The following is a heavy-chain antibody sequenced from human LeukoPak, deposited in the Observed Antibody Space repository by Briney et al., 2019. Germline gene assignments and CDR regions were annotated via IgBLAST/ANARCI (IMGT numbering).Heavy chain of an antibody. CDR3: ARDRDYYDSSGYYFEIDY. V-gene: IGHV1-18*01. D-gene: IGHD3-22*01. CDR2: ISAYNGNT. CDR1: GYTFTSYG. Sequence: ASVKVSCKASGYTFTSYGISWVRQAPGQGLEWMGWISAYNGNTNYAQKLQGRVTMTTDTSTSTAYMELRSLRSDDTALYYCARDRDYYDSSGYYFEIDYWGQGTLVTVSS. J-gene: IGHJ4*02.